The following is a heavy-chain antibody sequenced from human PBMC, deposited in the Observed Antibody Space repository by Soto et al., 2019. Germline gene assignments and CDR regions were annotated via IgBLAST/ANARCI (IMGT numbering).Heavy chain of an antibody. CDR3: ARDQGGYSPYYGMDV. V-gene: IGHV3-30-3*01. CDR2: ISYDGSNK. D-gene: IGHD5-18*01. Sequence: GGSLRLSCAASGFTFSSYAMHWVRQAPGKGLEWVAVISYDGSNKYYADSVKGRFTISRDNSKNTLYLQMNGLRAEDTAVYYCARDQGGYSPYYGMDVWGQGTTVTVSS. CDR1: GFTFSSYA. J-gene: IGHJ6*02.